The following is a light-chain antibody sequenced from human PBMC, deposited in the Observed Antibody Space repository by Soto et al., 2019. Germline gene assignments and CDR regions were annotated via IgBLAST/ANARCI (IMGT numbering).Light chain of an antibody. J-gene: IGLJ2*01. V-gene: IGLV2-14*01. CDR2: DVS. Sequence: QSVLTQPASVSVSPGQSITISCTGTSSDVGGYNYVSWYQQHPGKAPKLMIYDVSNRPSGVSNRFSGSKSGNKASLTTSGGQAEEEDDDYCCSYKSSSTSVVFGGGTQLTVL. CDR3: CSYKSSSTSVV. CDR1: SSDVGGYNY.